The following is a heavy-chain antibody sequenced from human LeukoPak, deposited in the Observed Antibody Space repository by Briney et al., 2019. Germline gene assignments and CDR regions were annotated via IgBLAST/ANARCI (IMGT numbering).Heavy chain of an antibody. J-gene: IGHJ6*03. CDR3: ARGVGVYSNYPTYYYYYYMDV. Sequence: PSETLSLTCAAYGGSFSGYYWSWIRQPPGKGLEWIGEINHSGSTNYIPSLKSRVTISVDTSKNQFSLKLSSVTAADTAVYYCARGVGVYSNYPTYYYYYYMDVWGKGTTVTVYS. V-gene: IGHV4-34*01. CDR1: GGSFSGYY. D-gene: IGHD4-11*01. CDR2: INHSGST.